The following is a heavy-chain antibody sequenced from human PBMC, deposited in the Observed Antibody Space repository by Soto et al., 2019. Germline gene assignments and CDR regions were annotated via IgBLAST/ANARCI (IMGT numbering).Heavy chain of an antibody. CDR1: GFTFSSYG. J-gene: IGHJ6*02. CDR3: AKCGPEDWPYYYYYGMDV. Sequence: GGSLRLSCAASGFTFSSYGMHWVRQAPGKGLEWVAVISYDGSNKYYADSVKGRFTISRDNSKNTLYLQMNSLRAEDTAVYYCAKCGPEDWPYYYYYGMDVWGQGTTVTVSS. D-gene: IGHD3-9*01. V-gene: IGHV3-30*18. CDR2: ISYDGSNK.